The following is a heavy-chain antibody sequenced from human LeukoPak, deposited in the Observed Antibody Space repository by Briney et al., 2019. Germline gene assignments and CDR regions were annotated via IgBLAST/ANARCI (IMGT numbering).Heavy chain of an antibody. D-gene: IGHD6-19*01. J-gene: IGHJ4*02. Sequence: GGSLRLSCAASGFTFDDYAMHWVRQAPGKGLEWVSGISWNSGSIGYANSVKGRFTISRDNAKNSLYLQMNSLRAEDMALYYCAKDIHSSGWFPNFDYWGQGTLVTVSS. V-gene: IGHV3-9*03. CDR3: AKDIHSSGWFPNFDY. CDR1: GFTFDDYA. CDR2: ISWNSGSI.